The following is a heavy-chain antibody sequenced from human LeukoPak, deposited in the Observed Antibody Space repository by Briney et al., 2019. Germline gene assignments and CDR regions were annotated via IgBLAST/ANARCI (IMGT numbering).Heavy chain of an antibody. V-gene: IGHV4-31*03. CDR1: GGSISSGGYY. D-gene: IGHD6-19*01. CDR3: ARAVVSGLEWLERYFDY. CDR2: IYYSGST. J-gene: IGHJ4*02. Sequence: PSETLSLTCTVSGGSISSGGYYWSWIRQHPGKGLEWIGYIYYSGSTYYNPSLKSRVTISVDTSENQFSLKLSSVTAEDTAVYYCARAVVSGLEWLERYFDYWGQGTLVTVSS.